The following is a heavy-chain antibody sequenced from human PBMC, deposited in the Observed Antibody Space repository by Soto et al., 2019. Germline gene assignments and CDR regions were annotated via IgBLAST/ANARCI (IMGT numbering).Heavy chain of an antibody. CDR3: ARSSEGLAYFDY. D-gene: IGHD6-19*01. J-gene: IGHJ4*02. CDR1: GGTFSSYA. V-gene: IGHV1-69*12. CDR2: IIPIFGTA. Sequence: QVQLVQSGAEVKKPGSSVKVSCKASGGTFSSYAISWVRQAPGQGLEWMGGIIPIFGTANYAQKFQGRVTIXAXVSTRTAYMELSSLRSEDTAVYYCARSSEGLAYFDYWGQGTLVTVSS.